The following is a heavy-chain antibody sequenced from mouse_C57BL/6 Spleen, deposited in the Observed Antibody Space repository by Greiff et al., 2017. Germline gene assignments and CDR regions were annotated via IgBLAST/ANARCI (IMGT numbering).Heavy chain of an antibody. CDR3: AGGVYDGYPFAY. V-gene: IGHV1-55*01. J-gene: IGHJ3*01. CDR2: IYPGSGST. Sequence: QVHVKQSGAELVKPGASVKMSCKASGYTFTSYWITWVKQRPGQGLEWIGDIYPGSGSTNYNEKFKSKATLTVDTSSSTAYMQLSSLTSEDSAVYYCAGGVYDGYPFAYWGQGTLVTVSA. CDR1: GYTFTSYW. D-gene: IGHD2-3*01.